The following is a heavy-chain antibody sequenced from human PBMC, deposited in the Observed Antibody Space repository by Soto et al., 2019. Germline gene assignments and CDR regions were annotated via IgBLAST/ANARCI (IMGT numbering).Heavy chain of an antibody. D-gene: IGHD2-21*01. CDR2: INPIGGST. J-gene: IGHJ4*02. CDR1: GYTFIHYY. V-gene: IGHV1-46*04. Sequence: QVQLVQSGAEVKKPGASVKISCKASGYTFIHYYIHWVRQAPGQGLEWMAIINPIGGSTNYAQKLQGGVTVTSDTSTTTVSMELNSLESVDTAVYFCARSLLQGDCWGQGTLVSVSS. CDR3: ARSLLQGDC.